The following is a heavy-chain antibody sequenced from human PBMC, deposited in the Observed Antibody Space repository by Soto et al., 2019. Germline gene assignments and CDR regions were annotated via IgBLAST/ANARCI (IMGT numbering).Heavy chain of an antibody. CDR2: IKSKGGGETT. Sequence: GGSLRLSCAASGFTFSVAWMTWVRQAPGKGLEWVGRIKSKGGGETTDYAGPVKDRVTISRDHSKSTLYLQMNSLKVDDTGVYYCALVWSVSCLSLHQWGRGTLVTVS. CDR3: ALVWSVSCLSLHQ. V-gene: IGHV3-15*07. D-gene: IGHD3-3*01. CDR1: GFTFSVAW. J-gene: IGHJ4*02.